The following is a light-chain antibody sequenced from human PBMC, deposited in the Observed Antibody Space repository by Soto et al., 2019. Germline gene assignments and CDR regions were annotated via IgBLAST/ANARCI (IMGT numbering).Light chain of an antibody. CDR3: QQSHSNIQELT. CDR1: QSVSNH. CDR2: ASS. V-gene: IGKV1-39*01. J-gene: IGKJ4*01. Sequence: TQSPSSLSASVGDRVTITCRASQSVSNHLNWYRQKPGKAPKLLIYASSSLQSGVPSRFSGSGSGTDFTLTISSLQPEDFATYYCQQSHSNIQELTFGGGTKVEIK.